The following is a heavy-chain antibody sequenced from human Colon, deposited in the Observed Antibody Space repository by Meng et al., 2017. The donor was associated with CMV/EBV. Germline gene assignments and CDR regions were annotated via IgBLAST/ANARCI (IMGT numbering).Heavy chain of an antibody. CDR3: ARGGDHWADHCDDS. V-gene: IGHV4-30-2*01. D-gene: IGHD2-21*01. Sequence: DVFVLGLVKPLHTLELDYAGSGDSRYTSEYFWGSIRQQACNVLEWVGYISQSGRTEYSPFLKSRVILSLDMSKNYFVRTLTSVTAEDTAMYYCARGGDHWADHCDDSWGQGTLVTVSS. CDR2: ISQSGRT. J-gene: IGHJ5*01. CDR1: GDSRYTSEYF.